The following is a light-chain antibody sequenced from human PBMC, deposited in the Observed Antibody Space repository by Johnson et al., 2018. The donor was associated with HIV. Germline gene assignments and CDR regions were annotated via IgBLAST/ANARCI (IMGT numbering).Light chain of an antibody. CDR1: SSNIGNNY. CDR3: GTLDSSLSAYV. V-gene: IGLV1-51*01. J-gene: IGLJ1*01. Sequence: QSVLTQPPSVSAAPGQKVTISCSGSSSNIGNNYVSWYQQLPGTAPKLLIYDNNKRPSGIPDRFSGSKSGTSATLGITGLQTGDEADYYCGTLDSSLSAYVFGTGTNVTVL. CDR2: DNN.